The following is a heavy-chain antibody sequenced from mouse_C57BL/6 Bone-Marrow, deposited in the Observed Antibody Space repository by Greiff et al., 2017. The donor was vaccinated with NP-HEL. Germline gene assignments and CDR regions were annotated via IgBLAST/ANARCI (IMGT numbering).Heavy chain of an antibody. V-gene: IGHV7-1*01. CDR3: GREEYGYGDCYFDV. CDR2: SRNKANDYTT. D-gene: IGHD2-2*01. J-gene: IGHJ1*03. CDR1: GFTFSDFY. Sequence: EVKLVESGGGLVQSGRSLRLSCATSGFTFSDFYMEWVRQAPGKGLEWIAASRNKANDYTTEYSASVKGRFIVSRDTSQSILYLQMNALRAEDTAIYYCGREEYGYGDCYFDVWGTGTTVTVSS.